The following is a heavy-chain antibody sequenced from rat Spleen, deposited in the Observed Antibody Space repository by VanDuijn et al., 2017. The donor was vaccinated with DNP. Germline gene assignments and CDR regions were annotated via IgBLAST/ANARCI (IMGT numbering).Heavy chain of an antibody. Sequence: EVKLVESGGGQVQPGGSLTLSCAASGFTLNKYWMTWVRQAPGKGLEWIASIINSGGNTYYPESVRGRCTIYRDDEKNSLYLQMNGLRSEDTSTYYCTRQLGLDDWGQGVMVTVSS. D-gene: IGHD5-1*01. CDR1: GFTLNKYW. CDR3: TRQLGLDD. V-gene: IGHV5-31*01. J-gene: IGHJ2*01. CDR2: IINSGGNT.